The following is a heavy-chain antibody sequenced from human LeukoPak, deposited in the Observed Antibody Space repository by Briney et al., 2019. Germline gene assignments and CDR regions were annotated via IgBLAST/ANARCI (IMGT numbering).Heavy chain of an antibody. V-gene: IGHV3-23*01. CDR2: ITDAVGST. CDR1: GFTFSSYS. D-gene: IGHD5-12*01. Sequence: GGSLRLSCAASGFTFSSYSMNWVRQAPGKGLEWVSAITDAVGSTHYADSVKGRFTISSDNSKNTVYLQMNSLRPEDMAEYYCAKEIFSGLLYIDYWGQGTLVTVSS. J-gene: IGHJ4*02. CDR3: AKEIFSGLLYIDY.